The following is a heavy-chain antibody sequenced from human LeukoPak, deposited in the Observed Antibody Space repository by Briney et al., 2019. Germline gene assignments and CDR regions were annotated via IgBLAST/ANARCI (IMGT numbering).Heavy chain of an antibody. Sequence: QSGGSLRLSCTASGFTFGDYAMSWVRQAPGKGLEWVGFIRSKAYGGTTEYAASVKGRFTISRDDSKHTVYLQMDRLKTEDTALYYCTTGIIFTAGTLFWGQGTLVTVSS. CDR1: GFTFGDYA. J-gene: IGHJ4*02. CDR2: IRSKAYGGTT. CDR3: TTGIIFTAGTLF. V-gene: IGHV3-49*04. D-gene: IGHD1-1*01.